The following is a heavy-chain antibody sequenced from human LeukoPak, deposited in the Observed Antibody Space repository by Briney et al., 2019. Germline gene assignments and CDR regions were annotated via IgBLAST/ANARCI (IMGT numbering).Heavy chain of an antibody. CDR2: ISGSGGST. J-gene: IGHJ4*02. D-gene: IGHD3-10*01. Sequence: GGSLRLSCAASGFTFSSYAMSWVRQAPGKGLEWVSAISGSGGSTYYADSVKGRFTISRDNSKNTLYLQMNSLRAEDTAVYYCARDAGYGSGSYYSYYFDYWGQGTLVTVSS. V-gene: IGHV3-23*01. CDR1: GFTFSSYA. CDR3: ARDAGYGSGSYYSYYFDY.